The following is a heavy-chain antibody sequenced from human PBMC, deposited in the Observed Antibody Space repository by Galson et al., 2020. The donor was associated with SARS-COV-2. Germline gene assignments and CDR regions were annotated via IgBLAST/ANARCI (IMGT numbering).Heavy chain of an antibody. Sequence: SETLSLTCTVSGGSISSYSWTWIRQPPGRGLEWIGNIYDSGTTNYNPSLKSRVTMSVDTSKNQFSLDLRSVTAADTAVYYCARGRGTCGSSNNWFDPWGQGTLVTVSS. CDR2: IYDSGTT. CDR1: GGSISSYS. D-gene: IGHD2-15*01. J-gene: IGHJ5*02. CDR3: ARGRGTCGSSNNWFDP. V-gene: IGHV4-59*01.